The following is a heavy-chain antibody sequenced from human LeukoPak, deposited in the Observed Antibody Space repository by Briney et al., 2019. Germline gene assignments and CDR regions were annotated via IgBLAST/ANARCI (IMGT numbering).Heavy chain of an antibody. D-gene: IGHD6-19*01. CDR1: GFTFSSYG. CDR2: ISGSGGST. J-gene: IGHJ4*02. Sequence: PGGSLRLSCAASGFTFSSYGMSWVRQAPGKGLEWVSGISGSGGSTYYADSVKGRFTISRDNSKNTLYLQMNSLRAEDTAVYYCAKESVAYPYSSGEDYFDYWGQGTLVTVSS. V-gene: IGHV3-23*01. CDR3: AKESVAYPYSSGEDYFDY.